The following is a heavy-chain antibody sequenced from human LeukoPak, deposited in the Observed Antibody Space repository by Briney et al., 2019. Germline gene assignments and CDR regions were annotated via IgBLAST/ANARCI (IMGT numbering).Heavy chain of an antibody. V-gene: IGHV4-34*01. D-gene: IGHD1-1*01. J-gene: IGHJ6*03. Sequence: SETLSLTCAVYGGSFSGYYWSWIRQPPGKGLEWIGEINHSGSTNYNPSLKSRVTISVDTSKNQFSLKLSSVPAADTAVYYCARGFGAGTPPFYYYYYMDVWGKGTTVTVSS. CDR1: GGSFSGYY. CDR3: ARGFGAGTPPFYYYYYMDV. CDR2: INHSGST.